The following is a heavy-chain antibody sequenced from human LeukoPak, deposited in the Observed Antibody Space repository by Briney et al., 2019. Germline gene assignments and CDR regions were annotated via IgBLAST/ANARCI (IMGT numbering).Heavy chain of an antibody. J-gene: IGHJ3*02. CDR2: ISPTGAGT. CDR1: GFTFSSYW. CDR3: AKYTERAFDI. V-gene: IGHV3-23*01. D-gene: IGHD2-2*02. Sequence: PGGSLRLSCAASGFTFSSYWMHWVRQTPGKGLEWVSTISPTGAGTYYADSVKGLFTISRDNSKNTLYLQMNSLRAEDTAVYYCAKYTERAFDIWGQGTMVTVSS.